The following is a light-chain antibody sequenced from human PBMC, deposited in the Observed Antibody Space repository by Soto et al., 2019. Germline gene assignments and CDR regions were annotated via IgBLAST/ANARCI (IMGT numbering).Light chain of an antibody. CDR2: GAS. J-gene: IGKJ2*01. CDR1: ESISRDY. V-gene: IGKV3-20*01. Sequence: EIVLTQSPGTLSLSPGQRATLSCRASESISRDYLAWYQQRLRKAPRLLIYGASSGATGIPDRFSGSGSGTDFTLTISSLEPEDFAIYYCQQYGGVPYTFGQGTKLEIK. CDR3: QQYGGVPYT.